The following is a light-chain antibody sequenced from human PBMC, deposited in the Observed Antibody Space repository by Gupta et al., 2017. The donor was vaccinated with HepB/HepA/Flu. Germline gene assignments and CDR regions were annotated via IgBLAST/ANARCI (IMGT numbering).Light chain of an antibody. CDR2: QDS. J-gene: IGLJ2*01. Sequence: SYELTQPPSVSVSPGQPASITCSGDKLGDKYACWYQQKPGQSPVLVIYQDSQRPSGIPERFSGSNSGNTATLTISGTQAMDEADYYCQAWDSYVVFGGGTKLTVL. CDR3: QAWDSYVV. V-gene: IGLV3-1*01. CDR1: KLGDKY.